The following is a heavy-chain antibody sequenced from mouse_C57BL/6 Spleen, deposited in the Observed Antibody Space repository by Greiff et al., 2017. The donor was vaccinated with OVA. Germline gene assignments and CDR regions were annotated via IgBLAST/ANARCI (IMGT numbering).Heavy chain of an antibody. CDR1: GFTFSSYT. CDR3: ARQFYGNYAGFAY. J-gene: IGHJ3*01. Sequence: EVKVEESGGGLVKPGGSLKLSCAASGFTFSSYTMSWVRQTPEKRLEWVATISGGGGNTYYPDSVKGRFTISRDNAKNTLYLQMSSLRSEDTALYYCARQFYGNYAGFAYWGQGTLVTVSA. V-gene: IGHV5-9*01. D-gene: IGHD2-1*01. CDR2: ISGGGGNT.